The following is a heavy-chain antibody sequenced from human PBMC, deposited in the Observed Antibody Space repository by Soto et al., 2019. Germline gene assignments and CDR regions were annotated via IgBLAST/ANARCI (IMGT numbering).Heavy chain of an antibody. Sequence: SETLSLTCFISGGSFSNDYWTWIRQSPGKGLEWIGYIFHSGITDYNPSVKSRVTISIDKSRNLFSLNLTSVTAADTAVHYCARDRYFYDSRGYYRTLDSWGQGTLVTVSS. CDR2: IFHSGIT. CDR1: GGSFSNDY. V-gene: IGHV4-59*01. CDR3: ARDRYFYDSRGYYRTLDS. J-gene: IGHJ5*01. D-gene: IGHD3-22*01.